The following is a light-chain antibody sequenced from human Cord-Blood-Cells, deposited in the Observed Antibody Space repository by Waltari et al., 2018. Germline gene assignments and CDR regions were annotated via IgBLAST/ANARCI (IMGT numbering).Light chain of an antibody. V-gene: IGLV2-14*01. CDR3: SSYTSSSTV. CDR2: DVS. CDR1: SSDVGGYNY. J-gene: IGLJ3*02. Sequence: QSALTQPASVSGSPGQPLTIPCTGTSSDVGGYNYVSWYQQHPGKAPKLMIYDVSNRPSGVSNRFSGSKSGNTASLTISGLQAEDEADYYCSSYTSSSTVFGGGTKLTVL.